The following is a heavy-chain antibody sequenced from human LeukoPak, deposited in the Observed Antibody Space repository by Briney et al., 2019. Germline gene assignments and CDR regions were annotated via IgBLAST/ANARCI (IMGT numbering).Heavy chain of an antibody. J-gene: IGHJ4*02. CDR1: GYTFTGYY. V-gene: IGHV1-46*01. Sequence: GASVKVSCKASGYTFTGYYMHWVRQAPGQGLEWMGIINPSGGSTSYAQKFQGRVTMTRDTSTSTVYMELSSLRSEDTAVYYCARAAVHHPQQQLVLDYWGQGTLVTVSS. CDR2: INPSGGST. D-gene: IGHD6-13*01. CDR3: ARAAVHHPQQQLVLDY.